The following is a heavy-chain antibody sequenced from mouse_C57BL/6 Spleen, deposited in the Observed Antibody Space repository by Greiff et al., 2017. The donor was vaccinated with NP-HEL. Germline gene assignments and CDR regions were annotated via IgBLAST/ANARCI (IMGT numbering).Heavy chain of an antibody. CDR1: GFSLTSYG. D-gene: IGHD2-3*01. Sequence: VKLMESGPGLVQPSQSLSITCTVSGFSLTSYGVHWVRQSPGKGLEWLGVIWSGGSTDYNAAFISRLSISKDNSKSQVFFKMNSLQADDTAIYCCARTGYDGYYDPWFAYWGQGTLVTVSA. J-gene: IGHJ3*01. CDR3: ARTGYDGYYDPWFAY. CDR2: IWSGGST. V-gene: IGHV2-2*01.